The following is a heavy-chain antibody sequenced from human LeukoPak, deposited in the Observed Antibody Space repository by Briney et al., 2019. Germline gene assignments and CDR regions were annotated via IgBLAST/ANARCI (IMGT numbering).Heavy chain of an antibody. D-gene: IGHD3-9*01. J-gene: IGHJ4*02. CDR2: IYYSGST. Sequence: SETLSLTCTVSGGSISSGSYYWSWIRQPAGKGLEWIGSIYYSGSTYYNPSLKSRVTISVDTSKNQFSLKLSSVTAADTAVYYCARGPNYDILTGYYLDFDYWGQGTLVTVSS. CDR3: ARGPNYDILTGYYLDFDY. V-gene: IGHV4-39*07. CDR1: GGSISSGSYY.